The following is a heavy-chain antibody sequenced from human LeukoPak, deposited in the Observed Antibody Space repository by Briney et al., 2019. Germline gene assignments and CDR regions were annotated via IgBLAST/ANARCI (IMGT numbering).Heavy chain of an antibody. D-gene: IGHD3-10*01. CDR2: IYYSGST. Sequence: SQTLSLTCTVSGGSISSGGYYWSWIRQHPGKGLEWIGYIYYSGSTYYNPSLKSRVTILVDTSKNQFSLKLSSVTAADTAVYYCAREREYYGSGSYFGNWFDPWGQGTLVTVSS. J-gene: IGHJ5*02. CDR1: GGSISSGGYY. CDR3: AREREYYGSGSYFGNWFDP. V-gene: IGHV4-31*03.